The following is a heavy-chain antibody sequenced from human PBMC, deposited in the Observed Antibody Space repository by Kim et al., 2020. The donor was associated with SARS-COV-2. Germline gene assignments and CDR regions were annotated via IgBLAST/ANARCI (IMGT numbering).Heavy chain of an antibody. CDR1: GFTFNRYW. CDR3: ARVIVMVPGSSDHFDY. CDR2: IKEDGSEE. V-gene: IGHV3-7*01. D-gene: IGHD2-2*01. J-gene: IGHJ4*02. Sequence: GGSLRLSCAASGFTFNRYWMSWIHQTPGKGLERVANIKEDGSEEYYVDSVKGRFSISRDNAKNSLFLQMDRLRAEDTAIYYCARVIVMVPGSSDHFDYWGQGTLATVSS.